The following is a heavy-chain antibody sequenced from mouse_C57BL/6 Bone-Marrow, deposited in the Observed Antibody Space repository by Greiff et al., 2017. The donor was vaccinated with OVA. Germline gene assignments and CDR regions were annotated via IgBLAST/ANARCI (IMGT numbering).Heavy chain of an antibody. Sequence: EVKLVESGAELVRPGASVKLSCTASGFNIKDDYMHWVKQRPEQGLEWIGWIDPENGDTEYASKFQGKATITADTSSNTAYLQLSSLTSEDTAVYYCTTDYDPYWYFDVWGTGTTVTVSS. CDR1: GFNIKDDY. J-gene: IGHJ1*03. CDR3: TTDYDPYWYFDV. D-gene: IGHD2-4*01. CDR2: IDPENGDT. V-gene: IGHV14-4*01.